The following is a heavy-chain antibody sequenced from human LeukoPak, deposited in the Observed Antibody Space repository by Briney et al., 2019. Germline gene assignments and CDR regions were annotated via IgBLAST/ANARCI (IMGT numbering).Heavy chain of an antibody. CDR2: INPNSGGT. V-gene: IGHV1-2*02. CDR3: ARPPRGYSYGYEDY. Sequence: ASVKVSCKASGYTFTGYYMHWVRQAPGQGLEWMGWINPNSGGTNYAQKFQGRVTMTRDTSISTAYMELSRLRSDDTAVYYCARPPRGYSYGYEDYWGQETLVTVSS. D-gene: IGHD5-18*01. CDR1: GYTFTGYY. J-gene: IGHJ4*02.